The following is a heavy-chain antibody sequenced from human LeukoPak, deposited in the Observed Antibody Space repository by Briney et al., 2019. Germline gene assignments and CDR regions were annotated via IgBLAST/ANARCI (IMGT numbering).Heavy chain of an antibody. CDR3: ARDHEDYYGSGSPFDY. CDR2: ISAYNGNT. V-gene: IGHV1-18*01. CDR1: GYTFTSYG. J-gene: IGHJ4*02. D-gene: IGHD3-10*01. Sequence: ASVKVSCKASGYTFTSYGISWVRQAPGQGLEWMGWISAYNGNTNYAQKLQGRVTMTTDTSTSTAYMELWSLRSDDTAVYYCARDHEDYYGSGSPFDYWGQGTLVTVSS.